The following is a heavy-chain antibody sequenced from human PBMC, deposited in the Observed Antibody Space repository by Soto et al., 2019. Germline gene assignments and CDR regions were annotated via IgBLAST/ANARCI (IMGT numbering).Heavy chain of an antibody. CDR2: ISDSGGST. J-gene: IGHJ5*02. Sequence: GGSLRLSCAASGFTFSSYAMSWVRQAPGKGLEWVSAISDSGGSTYYADSVKGRFTISRDNSKNTLYLQMNSLRAEDTAVYYCAKEPYSSRWKYNWFDPWGQGTLVTFSS. CDR1: GFTFSSYA. D-gene: IGHD6-13*01. V-gene: IGHV3-23*01. CDR3: AKEPYSSRWKYNWFDP.